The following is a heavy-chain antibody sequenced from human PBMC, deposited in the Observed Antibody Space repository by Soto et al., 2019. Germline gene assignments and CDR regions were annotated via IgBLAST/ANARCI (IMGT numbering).Heavy chain of an antibody. V-gene: IGHV3-74*01. CDR3: ARDKQSFGSSPMVDWFDP. J-gene: IGHJ5*02. D-gene: IGHD6-6*01. CDR2: INSGGSST. Sequence: GGSLRLSCAASGFTFSSYWMHWVRQAPGKGLVWVSRINSGGSSTSYADSVKGRFTISRDNAKNTLYLQMNSLRAEDTAVYYCARDKQSFGSSPMVDWFDPWGQGTLVTVSS. CDR1: GFTFSSYW.